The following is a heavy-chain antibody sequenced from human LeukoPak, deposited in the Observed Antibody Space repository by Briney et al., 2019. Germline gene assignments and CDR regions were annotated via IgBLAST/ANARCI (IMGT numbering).Heavy chain of an antibody. Sequence: ASVKVSCKASGYTFTSYGISWVRQAPGQGLEWMGWISAYNGNTNYAQKLQGRVTMTTDTSTSTAYMELRSLRSGDTAVYYCARSGPSRYYDSSGYSDYWGQGTLVTVSS. J-gene: IGHJ4*02. CDR2: ISAYNGNT. CDR3: ARSGPSRYYDSSGYSDY. CDR1: GYTFTSYG. D-gene: IGHD3-22*01. V-gene: IGHV1-18*01.